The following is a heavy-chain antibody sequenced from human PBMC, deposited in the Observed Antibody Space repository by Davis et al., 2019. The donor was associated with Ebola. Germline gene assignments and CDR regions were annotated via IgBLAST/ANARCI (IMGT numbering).Heavy chain of an antibody. CDR3: ARSLVVVVAARLDY. D-gene: IGHD2-15*01. V-gene: IGHV3-48*02. CDR1: GFTFSSYS. Sequence: PGGSLRLSCVAPGFTFSSYSMNWVRQAPGKGLEWVAYISSSSNHIYYADSVKGRFTISRDNDKNSIYLQMHSLRDEDTAVYFCARSLVVVVAARLDYWGQGTLVTVSS. J-gene: IGHJ4*02. CDR2: ISSSSNHI.